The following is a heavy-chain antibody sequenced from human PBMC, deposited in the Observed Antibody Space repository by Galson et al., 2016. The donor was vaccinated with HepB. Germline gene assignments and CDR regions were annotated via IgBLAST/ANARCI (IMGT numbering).Heavy chain of an antibody. D-gene: IGHD5-18*01. CDR1: GFSFSSYW. Sequence: SLRLSCAASGFSFSSYWMHWVRQAPGKGLAWVSRINGDGSSTSYADYVKGRFTISRDNAKNTLYLQMNSLRAEDTAVYFCARRDIPMANDYWGQGVLVTVSS. CDR2: INGDGSST. CDR3: ARRDIPMANDY. V-gene: IGHV3-74*01. J-gene: IGHJ4*02.